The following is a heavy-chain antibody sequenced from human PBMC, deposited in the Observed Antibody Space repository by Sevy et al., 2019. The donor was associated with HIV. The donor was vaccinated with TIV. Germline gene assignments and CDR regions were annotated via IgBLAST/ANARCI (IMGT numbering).Heavy chain of an antibody. CDR2: ISSNGDNA. D-gene: IGHD1-26*01. CDR1: GFTFRTYA. Sequence: GGSLRLSCAASGFTFRTYALHWVRQALGRGLEWLALISSNGDNAFYANSVRGRLTVSRDNSMNTLSLQMSSLTAEDTAVYYCARGPEWELTSFLSHWGQGTLVTVSS. V-gene: IGHV3-30-3*01. CDR3: ARGPEWELTSFLSH. J-gene: IGHJ4*02.